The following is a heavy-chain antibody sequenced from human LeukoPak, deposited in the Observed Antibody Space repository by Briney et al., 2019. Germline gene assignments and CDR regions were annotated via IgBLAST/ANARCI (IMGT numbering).Heavy chain of an antibody. V-gene: IGHV1-2*02. J-gene: IGHJ6*02. CDR2: INPNSGGT. CDR1: GYTFTGYY. CDR3: ARAQPYYYYYGMDV. Sequence: SVKVSCKASGYTFTGYYMHWVRQAPGQGLEWMGWINPNSGGTNYAQKFQGRVTMTRDTSISTAYMELSRLRSDDTAVYYCARAQPYYYYYGMDVWGQGTTVTVSS.